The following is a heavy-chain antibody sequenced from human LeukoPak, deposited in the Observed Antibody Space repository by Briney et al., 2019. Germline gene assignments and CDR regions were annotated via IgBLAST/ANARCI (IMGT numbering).Heavy chain of an antibody. V-gene: IGHV3-23*01. Sequence: GGSLRLSCAASGFTFSSYAMSWVRQAPGKGLEWVSAISGSGGSTHYADSVKGRFTISRDNSKNTLYLQMNSLRAEDTAVYYCASHYGSGSSNWLDPWGQGTLVTVSS. CDR3: ASHYGSGSSNWLDP. CDR2: ISGSGGST. D-gene: IGHD3-10*01. CDR1: GFTFSSYA. J-gene: IGHJ5*02.